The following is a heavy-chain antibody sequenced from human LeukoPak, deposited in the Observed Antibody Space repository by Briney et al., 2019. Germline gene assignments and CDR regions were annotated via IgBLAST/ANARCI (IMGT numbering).Heavy chain of an antibody. CDR1: GFTFSNYG. CDR3: AKRGVVIRVILVGFHKEAYYFDS. CDR2: ISGSGGGT. V-gene: IGHV3-23*01. Sequence: GGSLRLSCVASGFTFSNYGMSWVRQAPGKGLEWVAGISGSGGGTNYADSVKGRFTISRDNPKNTLYLQMNNLRADDTAVYFCAKRGVVIRVILVGFHKEAYYFDSWGQGALITVSS. J-gene: IGHJ4*02. D-gene: IGHD3-22*01.